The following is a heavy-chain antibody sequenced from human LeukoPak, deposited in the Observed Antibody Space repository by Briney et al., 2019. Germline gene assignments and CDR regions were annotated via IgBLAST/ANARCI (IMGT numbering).Heavy chain of an antibody. CDR1: GLTLSNYA. Sequence: PGRSLRLSCAASGLTLSNYAMHWVRQAPGKGLEWVALMSIDGRSKHYADSVKGRFTISRDKSNNTLYLQMSSLRAEDTAVYCCAPVDLVATPYNWCDPWGQGTLVTVSS. V-gene: IGHV3-30*04. CDR3: APVDLVATPYNWCDP. CDR2: MSIDGRSK. D-gene: IGHD5-12*01. J-gene: IGHJ5*02.